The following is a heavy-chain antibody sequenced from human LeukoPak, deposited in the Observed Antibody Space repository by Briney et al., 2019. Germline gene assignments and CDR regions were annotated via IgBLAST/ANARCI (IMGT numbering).Heavy chain of an antibody. V-gene: IGHV4-59*01. CDR3: ARSGGYSSSWSL. J-gene: IGHJ4*02. CDR1: GGSISTYY. D-gene: IGHD6-13*01. Sequence: SETLSLTCTVSGGSISTYYWNWIRQPPGKGLEWIEYISNTGITTYNPSLKSRVTISVDTSKSQFSLKLSSVTAADTAVYYCARSGGYSSSWSLWGQGTLVTVSS. CDR2: ISNTGIT.